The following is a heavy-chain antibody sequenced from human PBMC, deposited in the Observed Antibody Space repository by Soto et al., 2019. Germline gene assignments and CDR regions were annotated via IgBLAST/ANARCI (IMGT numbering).Heavy chain of an antibody. D-gene: IGHD2-8*01. V-gene: IGHV4-30-4*01. CDR2: MYYSGST. CDR3: AREYESNNSVDP. Sequence: QVQLQESGPGLVKPSQTLSLTCPVSGVSISSGDYYCGGIRQPPGKGLEWIGYMYYSGSTYYNPTLKSLVTVSVDPSKSQSSLKLSSVTAADTAVYYCAREYESNNSVDPWGQGTLVTVSS. J-gene: IGHJ5*02. CDR1: GVSISSGDYY.